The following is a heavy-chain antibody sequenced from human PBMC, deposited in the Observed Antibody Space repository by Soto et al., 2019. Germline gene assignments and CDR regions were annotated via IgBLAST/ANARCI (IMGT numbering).Heavy chain of an antibody. CDR1: GGSIRGYY. CDR3: SMPETTLYNWFDP. D-gene: IGHD3-16*01. V-gene: IGHV4-59*12. Sequence: QVQLQESGPGLVKPSETLSLTCTVSGGSIRGYYWSWIRQSPGKGLEWIGHIYYSGTTKYNPSLKSRVTMSVDTSKKQFSLRLNSVTAADTAVYYCSMPETTLYNWFDPWGQGTLVTVSS. CDR2: IYYSGTT. J-gene: IGHJ5*02.